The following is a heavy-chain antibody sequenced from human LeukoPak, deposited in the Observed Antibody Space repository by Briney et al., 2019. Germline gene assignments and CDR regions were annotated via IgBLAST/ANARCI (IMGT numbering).Heavy chain of an antibody. CDR3: ARDLVRGSGSVEGFDY. CDR1: GYTFTSYY. CDR2: INPSGGST. Sequence: GASVKVSCKASGYTFTSYYMHWVRQAPGQGLEWMGIINPSGGSTSYAQKFQGRVTMTRDTSTSTVYMELSSLRSEDTAVYYCARDLVRGSGSVEGFDYWGQGTLVTVSS. J-gene: IGHJ4*02. V-gene: IGHV1-46*01. D-gene: IGHD2-15*01.